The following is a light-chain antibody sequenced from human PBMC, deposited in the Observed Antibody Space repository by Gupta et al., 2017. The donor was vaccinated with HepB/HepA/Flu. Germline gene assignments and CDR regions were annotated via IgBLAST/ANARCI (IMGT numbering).Light chain of an antibody. J-gene: IGKJ5*01. V-gene: IGKV1-5*03. CDR2: RAS. CDR1: QSISTW. CDR3: QQYDSYPIT. Sequence: DIQMTQSPSTLSASVGDRVTIARRASQSISTWLAVYQQEPGKAPKVLIYRASTLESGIPSRFSGSGSGTEFSLTISSLQPDDFATYYCQQYDSYPITFGQGTRLEIK.